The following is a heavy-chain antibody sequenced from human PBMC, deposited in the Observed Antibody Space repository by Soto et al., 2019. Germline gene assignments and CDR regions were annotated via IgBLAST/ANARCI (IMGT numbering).Heavy chain of an antibody. J-gene: IGHJ5*02. V-gene: IGHV1-18*04. D-gene: IGHD2-2*01. CDR2: ISSYNGNT. CDR3: ARGPRYCSTTSCFSGVTWFDP. CDR1: GYTFTSYG. Sequence: ASVKVSCKASGYTFTSYGISWVRQAPGQGLEWMGWISSYNGNTNYAQKVQGRVTMTTDTSTSTTYMELRSLRSDDTAVYYCARGPRYCSTTSCFSGVTWFDPWR.